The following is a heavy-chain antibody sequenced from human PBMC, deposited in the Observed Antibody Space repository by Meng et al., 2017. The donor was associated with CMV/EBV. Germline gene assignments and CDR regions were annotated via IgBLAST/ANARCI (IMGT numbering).Heavy chain of an antibody. CDR3: ASYSSSWEGY. CDR2: ISSSSSYI. J-gene: IGHJ4*02. D-gene: IGHD6-13*01. Sequence: EVGLVGSGGGCVKPGGSRRLSCAASGFTFSSYSMNWVRQAPGKGLEWVSSISSSSSYIYYADSVKGRFTISRDNAKNSLYLQMNSLRAEDTAVYYCASYSSSWEGYWGQGTLVTVSS. V-gene: IGHV3-21*01. CDR1: GFTFSSYS.